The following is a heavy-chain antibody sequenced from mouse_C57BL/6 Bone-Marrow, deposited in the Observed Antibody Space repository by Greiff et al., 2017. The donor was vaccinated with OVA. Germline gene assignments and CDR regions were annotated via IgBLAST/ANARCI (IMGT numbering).Heavy chain of an antibody. Sequence: VQLQQSGPELVKPGASVKISCKASGYTFTDYYMNWVKQSHGKSLEWIGDINPNNGGTSYNQKFKGKATLTVDKSSSTAYMELRSLTSEDSAVYYCASPLHYGNYVWFAYWGQGTLVTVSA. CDR1: GYTFTDYY. V-gene: IGHV1-26*01. CDR3: ASPLHYGNYVWFAY. D-gene: IGHD2-1*01. J-gene: IGHJ3*01. CDR2: INPNNGGT.